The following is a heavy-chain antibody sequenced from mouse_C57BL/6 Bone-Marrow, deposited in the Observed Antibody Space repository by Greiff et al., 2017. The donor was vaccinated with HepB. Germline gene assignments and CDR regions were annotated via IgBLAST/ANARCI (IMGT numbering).Heavy chain of an antibody. V-gene: IGHV1-59*01. J-gene: IGHJ1*03. Sequence: VHVKQPGAELVRPGTSVKLSCKASGYTFTSYWMHWVKQRPGQGLEWIGVIDPSDSYTNYNQKFKGKATLTVDTSSSTAYMQLSSLTSEDSAVYYCARGSSYRYFDVWGTGTTVTVSA. D-gene: IGHD1-1*01. CDR2: IDPSDSYT. CDR3: ARGSSYRYFDV. CDR1: GYTFTSYW.